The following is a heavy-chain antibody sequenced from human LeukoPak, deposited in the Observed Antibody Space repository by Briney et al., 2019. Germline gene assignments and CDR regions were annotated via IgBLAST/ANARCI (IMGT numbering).Heavy chain of an antibody. CDR1: GFTFSSYW. CDR2: INSDGSNT. V-gene: IGHV3-74*01. Sequence: GGSLRLSCAASGFTFSSYWMHWVRQAPGKGLVWVSRINSDGSNTSYADSVKGRFTISRDNAKNTLYLQMNSLRAEDTAVYYCARKTGSYYYFDSWGQGTLVTVSS. J-gene: IGHJ4*02. CDR3: ARKTGSYYYFDS. D-gene: IGHD1-26*01.